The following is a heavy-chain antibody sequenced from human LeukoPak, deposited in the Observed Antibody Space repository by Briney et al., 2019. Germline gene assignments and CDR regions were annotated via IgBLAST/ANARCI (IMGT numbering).Heavy chain of an antibody. J-gene: IGHJ1*01. CDR1: GYTLTELS. D-gene: IGHD1-26*01. V-gene: IGHV1-24*01. Sequence: ASVKVSCKVSGYTLTELSMHWVRQAPGKGLEWMGGFDPEDGETIYAQKFQGRVTMTEDTSTVTAYMELSSLRSEDTAVYYCATLRAPVGAVGDWXQXTLVTVSS. CDR3: ATLRAPVGAVGD. CDR2: FDPEDGET.